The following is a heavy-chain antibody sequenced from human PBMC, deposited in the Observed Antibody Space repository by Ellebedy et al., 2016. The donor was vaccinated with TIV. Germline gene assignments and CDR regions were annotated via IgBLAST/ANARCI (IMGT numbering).Heavy chain of an antibody. Sequence: SETLSLXXTVSGGSISSSSYYWGWIRQPPGKGLEWIGSFYYSGSTYYNPSLKSRVTISVDTSKNQFSLKLSSVTAADTAVYYCARSDGGYCSGGSCYWFDPWGQGTLVTVSS. D-gene: IGHD2-15*01. CDR2: FYYSGST. V-gene: IGHV4-39*07. J-gene: IGHJ5*02. CDR3: ARSDGGYCSGGSCYWFDP. CDR1: GGSISSSSYY.